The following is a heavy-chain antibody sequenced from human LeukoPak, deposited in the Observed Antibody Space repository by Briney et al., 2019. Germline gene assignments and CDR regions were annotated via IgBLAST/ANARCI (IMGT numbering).Heavy chain of an antibody. CDR1: GGSFSGYY. CDR2: INHSGST. J-gene: IGHJ5*02. CDR3: ARGRIAAAGGPSSWFDP. D-gene: IGHD6-13*01. V-gene: IGHV4-34*01. Sequence: PSETLSLTCAVYGGSFSGYYWSWIRQPPGEGLEWIGEINHSGSTNYNPSLKSRVTISVDTSKNQFSLKLSSVTAADTAVYYCARGRIAAAGGPSSWFDPWGQGTLVTVSS.